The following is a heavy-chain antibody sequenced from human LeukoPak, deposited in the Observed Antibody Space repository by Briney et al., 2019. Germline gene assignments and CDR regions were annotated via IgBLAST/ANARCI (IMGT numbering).Heavy chain of an antibody. CDR1: GFTFSNYG. Sequence: GGSLRLSCAASGFTFSNYGMHWVRQAPGKGLEWVANIKQDGSEKYYVDSVKGRITISRDNAKNSLYLQMNSLRAEDTAVYYCARTVIAAAGTVDYWGQGTLVTVSS. CDR3: ARTVIAAAGTVDY. V-gene: IGHV3-7*01. D-gene: IGHD6-13*01. CDR2: IKQDGSEK. J-gene: IGHJ4*02.